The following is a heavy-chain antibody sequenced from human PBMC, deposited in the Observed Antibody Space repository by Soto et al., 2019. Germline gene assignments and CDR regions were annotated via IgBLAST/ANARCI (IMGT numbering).Heavy chain of an antibody. CDR3: AKDGRYSGSYYGDH. J-gene: IGHJ4*02. CDR1: GLTFSSYA. D-gene: IGHD1-26*01. Sequence: EVQLLESGGGLVQPGGSLRLSCAASGLTFSSYAMSWVRQAPGKGLEWVSGISGNGGKTYSKDSVKGRFTISRDNSNSTLYLQMTSLRADDTAVYYCAKDGRYSGSYYGDHWGQGTRVTVSS. V-gene: IGHV3-23*01. CDR2: ISGNGGKT.